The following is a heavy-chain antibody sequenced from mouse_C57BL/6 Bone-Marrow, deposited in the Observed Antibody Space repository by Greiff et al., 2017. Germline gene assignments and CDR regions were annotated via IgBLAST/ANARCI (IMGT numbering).Heavy chain of an antibody. J-gene: IGHJ2*01. CDR2: IYPGDGDT. Sequence: QVQLQQSGPELVKPGASVKISCKASGYAFSSSWMNWVKQKPGKGLEWIGRIYPGDGDTNYNGKFKGKATLTADKSSSTAYMQLSSLTSEDSAVYFCARWRSYYFDYWGQGTTLTGSS. V-gene: IGHV1-82*01. CDR1: GYAFSSSW. CDR3: ARWRSYYFDY.